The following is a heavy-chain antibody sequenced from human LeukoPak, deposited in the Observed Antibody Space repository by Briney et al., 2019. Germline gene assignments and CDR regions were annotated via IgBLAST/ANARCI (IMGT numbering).Heavy chain of an antibody. V-gene: IGHV1-18*01. CDR2: ISAYNGNT. D-gene: IGHD6-13*01. J-gene: IGHJ4*02. CDR1: GYTFTSYG. Sequence: ASVKVSCKASGYTFTSYGISWVRQAPGQGLEWMGWISAYNGNTNYAQKLQGRVTMTRDTSMSTVYMELRSLRSEDTAVYFCAKLWVIAAAGVFDYWGQGTLVTVSS. CDR3: AKLWVIAAAGVFDY.